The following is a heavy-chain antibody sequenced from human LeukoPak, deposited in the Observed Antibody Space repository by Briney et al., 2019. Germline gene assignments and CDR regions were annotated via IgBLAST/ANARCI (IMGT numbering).Heavy chain of an antibody. V-gene: IGHV3-7*01. CDR3: KSGGAAPGSFDY. Sequence: GGSLRLSCAASGFTFTSYWMSWMRQAPGKGLQWVANIKHDGSEQYYVDSVKGRFTIPRDNAKNSLFLQMNGLGVEDTAVYYCKSGGAAPGSFDYWGQGALVTVSS. CDR2: IKHDGSEQ. D-gene: IGHD1-26*01. J-gene: IGHJ4*02. CDR1: GFTFTSYW.